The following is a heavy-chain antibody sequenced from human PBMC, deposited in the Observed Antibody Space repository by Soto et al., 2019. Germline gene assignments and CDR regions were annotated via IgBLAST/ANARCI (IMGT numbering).Heavy chain of an antibody. J-gene: IGHJ4*02. CDR3: ARVNTTLVDHFDC. CDR2: MHRGGST. Sequence: GGSLRLSCVVSGFSVSATSIFWVRQATGKGLEWVSLMHRGGSTDNADSVKGRFTTSRDKSKNTLYLHMNGLRVEDTAVYYCARVNTTLVDHFDCWGQGTLVTVSS. D-gene: IGHD5-18*01. CDR1: GFSVSATS. V-gene: IGHV3-53*01.